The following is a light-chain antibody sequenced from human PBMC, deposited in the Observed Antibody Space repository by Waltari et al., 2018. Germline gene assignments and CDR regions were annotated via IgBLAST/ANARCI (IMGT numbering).Light chain of an antibody. CDR2: RNN. Sequence: QSVLTQPPSASGTPGQRVTISCSGSSSNIGSNYVYWYQQLPGTAPKLLIYRNNQRPPGRPDRFSGSKSGTSASLAIRGLRSEDEADYYCAAWDDSLSGRVFGGGTKLTVL. V-gene: IGLV1-47*01. J-gene: IGLJ2*01. CDR3: AAWDDSLSGRV. CDR1: SSNIGSNY.